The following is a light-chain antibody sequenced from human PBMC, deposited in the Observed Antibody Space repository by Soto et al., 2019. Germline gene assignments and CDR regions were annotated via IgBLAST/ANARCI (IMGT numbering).Light chain of an antibody. Sequence: EFTQSPGAPPLAPGKRTPPSCRASQSVSNNYLAWYQQKPGQAPRLLIYGASNRATGIPDRFSGSGSGTDFTLTISRLEPEDFAVYYCQQYGSSGTFGQGTKVDI. CDR3: QQYGSSGT. CDR2: GAS. J-gene: IGKJ1*01. V-gene: IGKV3-20*01. CDR1: QSVSNNY.